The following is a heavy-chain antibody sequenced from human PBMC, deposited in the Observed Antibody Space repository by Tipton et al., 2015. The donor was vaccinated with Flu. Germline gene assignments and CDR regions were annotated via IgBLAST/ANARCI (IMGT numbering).Heavy chain of an antibody. CDR1: GDSVSSNSAA. Sequence: GLVKPSQTLSLTCAISGDSVSSNSAAWNWIRQSPSRGLEWLGRTYYRSKWYNDYAVSVKSRITINPDASKNQFSLQLNSVTPEDTAVYYCARENYYDSSGYLGGYYFDYWGQGTLVPVSS. D-gene: IGHD3-22*01. CDR2: TYYRSKWYN. J-gene: IGHJ4*02. V-gene: IGHV6-1*01. CDR3: ARENYYDSSGYLGGYYFDY.